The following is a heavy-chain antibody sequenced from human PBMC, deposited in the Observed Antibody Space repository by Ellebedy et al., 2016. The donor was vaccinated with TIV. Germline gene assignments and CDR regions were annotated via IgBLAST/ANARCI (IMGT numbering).Heavy chain of an antibody. Sequence: GESLKISCAASGFTFSSYYMHWVRQAPGKGLEWVALISYDANNKYYAESVKGRFTISRDNSKNTLFLEMKRLTDEDTALYYCAREGMWRYGYFDFWGQGTLVTVSS. CDR2: ISYDANNK. CDR1: GFTFSSYY. CDR3: AREGMWRYGYFDF. J-gene: IGHJ4*02. D-gene: IGHD3-9*01. V-gene: IGHV3-30*03.